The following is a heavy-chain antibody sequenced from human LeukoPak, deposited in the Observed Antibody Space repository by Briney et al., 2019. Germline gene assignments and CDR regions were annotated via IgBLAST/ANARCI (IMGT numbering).Heavy chain of an antibody. CDR3: ARIAWSGNWFDP. CDR1: GGSISSSSYY. CDR2: IYYSGST. Sequence: SETLSLTCTVSGGSISSSSYYWGWIRQPPGKGLEWIGSIYYSGSTYYNPSLKSRVTISVDTSKNQFSLKLSSVTAADTAVYYCARIAWSGNWFDPWGQGTLVTVSS. D-gene: IGHD3-10*01. V-gene: IGHV4-39*07. J-gene: IGHJ5*02.